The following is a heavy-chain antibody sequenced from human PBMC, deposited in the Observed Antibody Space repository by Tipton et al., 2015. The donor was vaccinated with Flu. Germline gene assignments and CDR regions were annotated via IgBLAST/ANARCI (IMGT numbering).Heavy chain of an antibody. CDR3: ASRSRSSSTWRKDKGFYSNYFGLDV. CDR2: IHYSGTT. CDR1: GGSISSYH. V-gene: IGHV4-59*08. J-gene: IGHJ6*02. D-gene: IGHD6-13*01. Sequence: GLVKPSETLSLTCTVSGGSISSYHWSWIRQPPGKGLEWIAYIHYSGTTRYNPSLKSRATISVDTSKNQFSLKLSSVTAADTAVYYCASRSRSSSTWRKDKGFYSNYFGLDVWGQGTTVTVSS.